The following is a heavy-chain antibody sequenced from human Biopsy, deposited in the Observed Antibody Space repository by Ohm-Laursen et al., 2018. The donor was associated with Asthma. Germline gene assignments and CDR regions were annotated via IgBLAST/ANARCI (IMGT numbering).Heavy chain of an antibody. CDR2: IIPIFGIA. CDR1: GDSFSNYA. V-gene: IGHV1-69*10. CDR3: ARHPYNFGGLDY. Sequence: SVKVSCKASGDSFSNYAISWVRQAPGQGLEWMGGIIPIFGIANYAQKFQGRVTMTTDTSTDTAYMELRSLRSDDTAVYYCARHPYNFGGLDYWGQGSLVLVSS. J-gene: IGHJ4*02. D-gene: IGHD5-24*01.